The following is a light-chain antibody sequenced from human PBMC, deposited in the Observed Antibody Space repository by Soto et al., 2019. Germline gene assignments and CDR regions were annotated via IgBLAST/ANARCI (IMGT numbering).Light chain of an antibody. J-gene: IGLJ3*02. Sequence: QSVLTQPPSASMTPGQRVTIAFSGATSNIGTNFVYWYQQFPGTAPKLLLYFDSQRPSGVPDRFSGSRSGTSASLAISGLRPEDEADYHCATWDDSLSGPVFGGGTQLT. CDR3: ATWDDSLSGPV. V-gene: IGLV1-47*01. CDR1: TSNIGTNF. CDR2: FDS.